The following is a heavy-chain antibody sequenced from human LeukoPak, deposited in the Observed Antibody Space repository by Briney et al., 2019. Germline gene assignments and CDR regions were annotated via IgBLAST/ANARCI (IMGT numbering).Heavy chain of an antibody. CDR2: IKTDGAIT. J-gene: IGHJ4*02. V-gene: IGHV3-74*01. Sequence: GGSLRLSCAASGFGFSNFWMHWVRQAPGKGLEWVSRIKTDGAITAYADSVKGRFTISRDNAKRTLYLHMNSLKGEDTATYFCTREADPAFSASSSPDFWGQGTPVTVS. CDR1: GFGFSNFW. CDR3: TREADPAFSASSSPDF. D-gene: IGHD6-6*01.